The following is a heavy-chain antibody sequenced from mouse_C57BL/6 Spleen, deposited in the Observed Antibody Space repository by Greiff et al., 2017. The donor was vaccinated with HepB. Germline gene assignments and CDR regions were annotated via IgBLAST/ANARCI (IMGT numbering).Heavy chain of an antibody. J-gene: IGHJ3*01. CDR3: ARAWGYPSNWAFAY. Sequence: VQLQQSGTELVKPGASVKLSCKASGYTFTSYWMHWVKQRPGQGLEWIGNINPSNGGTNYNEKFKSKATLTVDKSSSTAYMQRSSLTSEDSAVYYCARAWGYPSNWAFAYWGQGTLVTVSA. CDR2: INPSNGGT. CDR1: GYTFTSYW. D-gene: IGHD4-1*01. V-gene: IGHV1-53*01.